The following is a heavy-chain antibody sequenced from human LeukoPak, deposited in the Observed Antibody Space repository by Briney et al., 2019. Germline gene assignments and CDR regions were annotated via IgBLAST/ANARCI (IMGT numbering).Heavy chain of an antibody. J-gene: IGHJ5*02. CDR1: GGSISSSSYY. D-gene: IGHD4-17*01. V-gene: IGHV4-39*01. CDR3: ARHPPYGDNGLDWLDP. Sequence: KPSETLSLTCTVSGGSISSSSYYWGWIRQPPGKGLEWIGSIYHSGSTYYNPSLQSRVNISVDKSKNQFSLNLSSVTAADTAIYFCARHPPYGDNGLDWLDPWGQGAPVTVSS. CDR2: IYHSGST.